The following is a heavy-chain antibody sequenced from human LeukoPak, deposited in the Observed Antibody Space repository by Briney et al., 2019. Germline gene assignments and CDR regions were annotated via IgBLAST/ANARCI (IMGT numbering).Heavy chain of an antibody. Sequence: GESLKISCKGSGYSINNYWIGWVRQMHGKGLEWMGIIYPADSDIRYSPSFQGQVTISADKSISTAYLQWSSLKASDTAIHYCARQEYCSGGSCYTWFDPWGQGTPVIVSS. V-gene: IGHV5-51*01. J-gene: IGHJ5*02. D-gene: IGHD2-15*01. CDR3: ARQEYCSGGSCYTWFDP. CDR1: GYSINNYW. CDR2: IYPADSDI.